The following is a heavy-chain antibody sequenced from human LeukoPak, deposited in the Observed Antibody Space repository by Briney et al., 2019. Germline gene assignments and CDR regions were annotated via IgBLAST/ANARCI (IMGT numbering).Heavy chain of an antibody. Sequence: GRSLRLSCAASGFTFSSYGMHWVRQAPGKGLEWVAVISYDGSNKYYADSVKGRFTISRDNYKNTLYLQMNSLRAEDTAVYYCAKGRYYYDSSGTDYWGQRTLVTVSS. CDR3: AKGRYYYDSSGTDY. D-gene: IGHD3-22*01. J-gene: IGHJ4*02. CDR1: GFTFSSYG. V-gene: IGHV3-30*18. CDR2: ISYDGSNK.